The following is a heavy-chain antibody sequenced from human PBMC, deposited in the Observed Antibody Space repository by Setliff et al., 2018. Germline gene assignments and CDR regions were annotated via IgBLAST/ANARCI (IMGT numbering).Heavy chain of an antibody. CDR1: GGSISTYY. V-gene: IGHV4-59*01. Sequence: PSETLSLTCTVPGGSISTYYWSWIRQPPGKGLEYIGYVYYSGTANYSPSLKSRVIISVDTSKNQFSLNLRSVTAADTAVYYCARGGTFRYFDYWGQGTPVTVSS. CDR2: VYYSGTA. D-gene: IGHD5-12*01. J-gene: IGHJ4*02. CDR3: ARGGTFRYFDY.